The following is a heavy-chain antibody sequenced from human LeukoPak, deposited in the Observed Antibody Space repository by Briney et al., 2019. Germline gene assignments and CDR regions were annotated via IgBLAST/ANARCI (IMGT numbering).Heavy chain of an antibody. Sequence: SQTLSLTCTVSGGSISSGSYYWSWIRQPAGKGLEWIGRIYTSGSTNYKPSLKSRVDISVDTSKNQCFLKLSSVTSSDTAVYYCASLSQAANYYYYGMDVWGQGTTVTVSS. J-gene: IGHJ6*02. CDR1: GGSISSGSYY. CDR2: IYTSGST. V-gene: IGHV4-61*02. CDR3: ASLSQAANYYYYGMDV. D-gene: IGHD2/OR15-2a*01.